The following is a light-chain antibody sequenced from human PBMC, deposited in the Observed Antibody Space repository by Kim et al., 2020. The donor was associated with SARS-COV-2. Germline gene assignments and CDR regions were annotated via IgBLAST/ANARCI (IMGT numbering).Light chain of an antibody. CDR3: ETWDDRLNAVV. J-gene: IGLJ2*01. CDR2: DNT. Sequence: GQKVSISCSGRGSNIGNNFVSWYQQFPGTAPKLLIYDNTKRPSGIPDRFSGSKSGTSATLGITGLQTGDEADFYCETWDDRLNAVVFGGGTQLTVL. CDR1: GSNIGNNF. V-gene: IGLV1-51*01.